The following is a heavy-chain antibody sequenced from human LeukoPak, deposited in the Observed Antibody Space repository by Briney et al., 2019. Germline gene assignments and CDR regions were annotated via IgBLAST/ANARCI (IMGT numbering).Heavy chain of an antibody. CDR3: ASGGQLPPRKGGY. CDR1: GFTFSSYA. V-gene: IGHV3-30-3*01. CDR2: ISYDGSNK. D-gene: IGHD2-2*01. J-gene: IGHJ4*02. Sequence: GGSLRLSCAASGFTFSSYAMHWVRQAPGKGLEWVAVISYDGSNKYYADSVKGRFTISRDNSKNTLYLQMNSLRAEDTAVYYCASGGQLPPRKGGYWGQGTLVTVSS.